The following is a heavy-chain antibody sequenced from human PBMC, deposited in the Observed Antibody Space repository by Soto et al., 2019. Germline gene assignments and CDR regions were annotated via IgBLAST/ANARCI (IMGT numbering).Heavy chain of an antibody. CDR1: GFTFDDYA. Sequence: PGGALRLSCAASGFTFDDYARHWVRQAPGKGLEWVSGISWNSGSIGYADSVKGRFTISRDNAKNSLYLQMNSLRAEDTALYYCAKGSYATQEYYFDYWGQGTLVTVYS. D-gene: IGHD2-2*01. CDR2: ISWNSGSI. CDR3: AKGSYATQEYYFDY. J-gene: IGHJ4*02. V-gene: IGHV3-9*01.